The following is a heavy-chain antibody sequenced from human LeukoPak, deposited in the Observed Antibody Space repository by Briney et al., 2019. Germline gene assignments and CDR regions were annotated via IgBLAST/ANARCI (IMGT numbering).Heavy chain of an antibody. J-gene: IGHJ6*02. Sequence: SETLSLTCAVSGGSISSVDYYWMWIRQPPGKGLEWNGYIYYTGSTYYNPSLKSRVTISVDTSKSQFSLKLSSVTAADTAVYYCARVLWLWYYYYGMDVWGQGTTVTVSS. D-gene: IGHD6-19*01. CDR3: ARVLWLWYYYYGMDV. CDR1: GGSISSVDYY. CDR2: IYYTGST. V-gene: IGHV4-30-4*01.